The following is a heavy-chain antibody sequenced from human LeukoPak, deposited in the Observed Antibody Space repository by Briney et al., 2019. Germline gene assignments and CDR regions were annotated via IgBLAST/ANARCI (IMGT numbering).Heavy chain of an antibody. D-gene: IGHD2-2*01. Sequence: PSETLSLTCTVSGGSISSGGYYGSWIRQHPGEGLEWVGYIYYSGSTYYNPSLKSRLTISVDTSKNQFSLKLSSVTAADTSVYYCARLVVPAASFDYWGQGTLVTVSS. V-gene: IGHV4-31*03. CDR3: ARLVVPAASFDY. CDR1: GGSISSGGYY. CDR2: IYYSGST. J-gene: IGHJ4*02.